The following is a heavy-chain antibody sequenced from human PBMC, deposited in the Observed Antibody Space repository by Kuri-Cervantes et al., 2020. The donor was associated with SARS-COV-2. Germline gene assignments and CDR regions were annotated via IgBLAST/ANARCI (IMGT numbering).Heavy chain of an antibody. CDR3: ARNPSYQLLGWYYYYMDV. Sequence: ASVKVSCKASGYTFTSYDINWVRQATGQGLEWMGWMNPNSGNTGYAQKFQGRVTITRNTSISTAYMELSSLRSEDTAVYYCARNPSYQLLGWYYYYMDVWGKGTTVTVSS. CDR2: MNPNSGNT. V-gene: IGHV1-8*03. J-gene: IGHJ6*03. D-gene: IGHD2-2*01. CDR1: GYTFTSYD.